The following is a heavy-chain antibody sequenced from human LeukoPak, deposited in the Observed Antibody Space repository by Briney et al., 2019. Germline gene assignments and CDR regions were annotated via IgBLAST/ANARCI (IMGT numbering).Heavy chain of an antibody. V-gene: IGHV4-59*08. Sequence: SETLSLTCTVSGGSISSYYWSWIRQPPGKGLEWIGYIYYSGSTNYNPSLKSRVTISVDTSKNQFSLKLSSVTAADTAVYYCARAVTGTEDYWGQGTLVTVSS. CDR2: IYYSGST. J-gene: IGHJ4*02. D-gene: IGHD1/OR15-1a*01. CDR3: ARAVTGTEDY. CDR1: GGSISSYY.